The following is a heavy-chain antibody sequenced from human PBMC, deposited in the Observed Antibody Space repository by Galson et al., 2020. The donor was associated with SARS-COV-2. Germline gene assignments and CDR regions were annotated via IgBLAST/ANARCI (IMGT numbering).Heavy chain of an antibody. CDR1: GFTFSNYV. CDR3: ARGGEWELPYYFDY. Sequence: GGSLRLSCAASGFTFSNYVMHWVRQAPGKGPEWVAVISSDGSNSFYADSLKGRFTISRDNSKSTLYLQMNSLRAEDTAVYYCARGGEWELPYYFDYWGQGSLVTVSS. V-gene: IGHV3-30*04. CDR2: ISSDGSNS. D-gene: IGHD1-26*01. J-gene: IGHJ4*02.